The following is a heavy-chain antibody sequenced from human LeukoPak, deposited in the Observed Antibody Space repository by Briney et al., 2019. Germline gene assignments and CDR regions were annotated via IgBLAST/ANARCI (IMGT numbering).Heavy chain of an antibody. D-gene: IGHD3-16*01. CDR1: GFTFSSYD. CDR3: ARENLWGDGMDV. J-gene: IGHJ6*02. Sequence: GGSLRLSCEASGFTFSSYDMHWVRQATGKGLEWVSAIGTAGDTYYPGSVKGRFTISRENAKNSLYLQMNSLRAGDTAVYYCARENLWGDGMDVWGQGTTVTVSS. V-gene: IGHV3-13*01. CDR2: IGTAGDT.